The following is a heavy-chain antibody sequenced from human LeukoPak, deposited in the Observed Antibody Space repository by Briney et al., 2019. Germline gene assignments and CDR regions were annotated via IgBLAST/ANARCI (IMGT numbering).Heavy chain of an antibody. CDR3: ARGDRQRLDWYFDL. D-gene: IGHD6-25*01. J-gene: IGHJ2*01. Sequence: ASVKVSCKASGYTFTSYAMHWVRQAPGQRLEWMGWINAGNGNTKYSQKFQGRVTITRDTSASTAYMELSSLRSEDTAVYYCARGDRQRLDWYFDLWGRGTLVTVSS. CDR2: INAGNGNT. CDR1: GYTFTSYA. V-gene: IGHV1-3*01.